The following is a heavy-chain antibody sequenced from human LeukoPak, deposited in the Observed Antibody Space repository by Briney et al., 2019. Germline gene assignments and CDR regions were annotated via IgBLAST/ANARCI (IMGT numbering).Heavy chain of an antibody. V-gene: IGHV4-34*01. CDR3: ARVGSGYYFDY. CDR2: INHSGST. Sequence: PSETLSLTCAVYGGSFSGYYWSWIRQPPGKGLEWIGEINHSGSTNYNPSLKSRVTISVDTSKNQFSLKLSSVTAADTAVYYCARVGSGYYFDYWGQGTLVTVSS. D-gene: IGHD3-22*01. J-gene: IGHJ4*02. CDR1: GGSFSGYY.